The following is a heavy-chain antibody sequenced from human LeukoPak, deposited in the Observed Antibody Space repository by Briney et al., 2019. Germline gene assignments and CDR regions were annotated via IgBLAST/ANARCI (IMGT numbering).Heavy chain of an antibody. J-gene: IGHJ2*01. Sequence: PGGSLRLSCAASGSNVSSNFMSWVRQAPGKGLVWVSVLYSGGSAYYADSVKGRFTFSRDISKNTLYLQINSLTAEDTALYYCAREKSGDPGYFGLWGRGTLVTVSS. CDR3: AREKSGDPGYFGL. V-gene: IGHV3-53*01. D-gene: IGHD4-17*01. CDR2: LYSGGSA. CDR1: GSNVSSNF.